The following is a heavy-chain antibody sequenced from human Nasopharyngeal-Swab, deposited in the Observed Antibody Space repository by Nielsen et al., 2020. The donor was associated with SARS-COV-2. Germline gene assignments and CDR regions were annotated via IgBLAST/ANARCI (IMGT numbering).Heavy chain of an antibody. V-gene: IGHV4-59*01. Sequence: WIRQPPGKGLEWIGYIYYSGSTYYNPSLKSRVTISVDTSKNQFSLKLSSVTAADTAVYCCARVGGLWSAGFYYYYMDVWGKGTTVTVSS. J-gene: IGHJ6*03. CDR3: ARVGGLWSAGFYYYYMDV. D-gene: IGHD3-3*01. CDR2: IYYSGST.